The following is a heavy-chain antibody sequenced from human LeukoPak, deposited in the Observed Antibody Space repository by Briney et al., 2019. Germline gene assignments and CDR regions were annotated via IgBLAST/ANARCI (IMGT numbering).Heavy chain of an antibody. V-gene: IGHV1-69*05. CDR1: GGTFSSYA. Sequence: SVKVSCKASGGTFSSYAISWVRQAPGQGLEWMGGIIPIFGTANYAQKFQGRVTITTDESTSTAYMELSSLRSEDTAVYYCARGAAYCYDSSGYYFRGEYYYYYMDVWGKGTTVTVSS. CDR2: IIPIFGTA. CDR3: ARGAAYCYDSSGYYFRGEYYYYYMDV. D-gene: IGHD3-22*01. J-gene: IGHJ6*03.